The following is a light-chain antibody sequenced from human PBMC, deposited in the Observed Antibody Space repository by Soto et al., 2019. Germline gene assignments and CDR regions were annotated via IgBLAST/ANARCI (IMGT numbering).Light chain of an antibody. CDR1: QSVSSY. CDR3: QQRSNWPRGLT. V-gene: IGKV3-11*01. CDR2: DAS. Sequence: EIVLTQSPATLSLSPGERATLSCRASQSVSSYLAWYQQKPGQAPRLLIYDASNRATGIPARFSGSGSGTDSTLTISSLEPEDFAVYYCQQRSNWPRGLTFGGGTKVEIK. J-gene: IGKJ4*01.